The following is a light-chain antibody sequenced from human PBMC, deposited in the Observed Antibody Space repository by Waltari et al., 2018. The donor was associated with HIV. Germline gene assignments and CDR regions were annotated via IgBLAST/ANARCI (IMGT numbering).Light chain of an antibody. CDR3: QSSDTTASHEL. V-gene: IGLV3-25*03. J-gene: IGLJ2*01. Sequence: SRDLTQPPSVSVSPGQTARITCSGDALSKQYSDLYQQKAGQAPVLVIFKDTERPSGIPERFSASSSGTTVTLTITSVEAEDEAEYFCQSSDTTASHELFGGGTKLTVL. CDR2: KDT. CDR1: ALSKQY.